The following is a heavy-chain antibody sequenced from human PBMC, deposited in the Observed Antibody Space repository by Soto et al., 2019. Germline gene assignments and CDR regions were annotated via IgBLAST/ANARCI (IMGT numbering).Heavy chain of an antibody. CDR2: FCYAGST. D-gene: IGHD3-22*01. CDR3: AKSHYDSSGYYIIDH. CDR1: GGSISGRC. Sequence: SETLSLTCTVSGGSISGRCWSWVRQSPGKGLEWIGYFCYAGSTNYNPSLKSRVTISVDRSKTQCSLKLTSVTAADTAVYCCAKSHYDSSGYYIIDHWGQGTLVTVSS. J-gene: IGHJ5*02. V-gene: IGHV4-59*01.